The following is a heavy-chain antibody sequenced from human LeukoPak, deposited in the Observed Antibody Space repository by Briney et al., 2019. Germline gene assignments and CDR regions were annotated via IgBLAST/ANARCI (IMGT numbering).Heavy chain of an antibody. CDR2: ISGSGSST. J-gene: IGHJ4*02. CDR1: GFIFSKYA. V-gene: IGHV3-23*01. D-gene: IGHD3-22*01. Sequence: GGSLRLSCAASGFIFSKYAMSWVRQAPGKGLDWVSGISGSGSSTYYADSVKGRFTISRDNSKNTLYLQMNSLRVEDMAVYYCAKGPCDSRPYYFDHWGQGTLVTVSS. CDR3: AKGPCDSRPYYFDH.